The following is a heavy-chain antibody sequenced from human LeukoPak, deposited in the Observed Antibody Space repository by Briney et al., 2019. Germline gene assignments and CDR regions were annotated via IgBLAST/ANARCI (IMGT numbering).Heavy chain of an antibody. CDR3: ARQEYDILTGYYIGFDY. D-gene: IGHD3-9*01. J-gene: IGHJ4*02. CDR2: IYYSGST. V-gene: IGHV4-59*08. CDR1: GGSISSYY. Sequence: SETLSLTCTVSGGSISSYYWSWIRQPPGKGLEWIGYIYYSGSTNYNPSLKSRVTISVDTSKNQFSLKLSSVTAADTAVYYCARQEYDILTGYYIGFDYWGQGTLVTVSS.